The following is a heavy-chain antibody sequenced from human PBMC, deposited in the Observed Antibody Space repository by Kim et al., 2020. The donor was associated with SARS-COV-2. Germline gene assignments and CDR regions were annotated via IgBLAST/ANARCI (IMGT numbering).Heavy chain of an antibody. V-gene: IGHV1-3*01. J-gene: IGHJ5*02. Sequence: SQKVQGVVTIPRDTSASTAYMELSSLRSEDTAVYYCARKGFSSGSWFDPWGQGTLVTVSS. CDR3: ARKGFSSGSWFDP. D-gene: IGHD6-19*01.